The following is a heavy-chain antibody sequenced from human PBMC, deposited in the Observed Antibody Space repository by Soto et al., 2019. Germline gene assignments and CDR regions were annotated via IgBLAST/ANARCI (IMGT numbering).Heavy chain of an antibody. CDR1: GYSFTSYW. CDR3: ARVGSSWSDYYYYYMDV. Sequence: GESLKNSCKGSGYSFTSYWIGWVRQMTGKGLEWMGIIYPGDSDTRYSPSFQGQVTISADKSISTAYLQWSSLKASDTAMYYCARVGSSWSDYYYYYMDVWGKGTTVTVSS. D-gene: IGHD6-6*01. V-gene: IGHV5-51*01. J-gene: IGHJ6*03. CDR2: IYPGDSDT.